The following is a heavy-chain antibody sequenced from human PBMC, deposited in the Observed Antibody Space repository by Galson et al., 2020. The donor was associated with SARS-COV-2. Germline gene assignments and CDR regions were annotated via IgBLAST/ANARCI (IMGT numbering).Heavy chain of an antibody. CDR2: MNPNSGHT. Sequence: ASVKVSCKASGYTLTSYDINWVRQATVQGLEWMGWMNPNSGHTGYAQKFQGRVTMTRDTSINTAYMELSSLRSEDTAVYYCARGLRYFDWLPWGQGTLVTVSS. CDR3: ARGLRYFDWLP. J-gene: IGHJ5*02. V-gene: IGHV1-8*01. D-gene: IGHD3-9*01. CDR1: GYTLTSYD.